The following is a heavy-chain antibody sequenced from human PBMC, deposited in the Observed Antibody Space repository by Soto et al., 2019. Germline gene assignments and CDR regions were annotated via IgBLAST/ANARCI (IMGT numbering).Heavy chain of an antibody. CDR2: ISYDGSNK. CDR3: ASVYSGIYYYGMGV. V-gene: IGHV3-30-3*01. CDR1: GLTFSSYA. D-gene: IGHD2-21*01. J-gene: IGHJ6*02. Sequence: PGGSLRLSCAASGLTFSSYAMHWVRQAPGKGLEWVAVISYDGSNKYYADSVKGRFTISRDNSKNTLYLQMNSLRAEDTAVYYCASVYSGIYYYGMGVWGQGTTVTVSS.